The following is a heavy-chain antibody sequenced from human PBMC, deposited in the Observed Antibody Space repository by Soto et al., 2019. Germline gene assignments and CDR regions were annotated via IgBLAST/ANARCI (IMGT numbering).Heavy chain of an antibody. CDR1: GLTISGKKY. Sequence: DVQLVESGGGLIQPGESLRLSCAAFGLTISGKKYVSWVRQPPGKGLEWVSALYDVDGSFYADSVTGRFTTSSDSSKTTVYLQMNVLRPDDTAVYYCATWHEREHAFDVWGQGTTGTISS. CDR3: ATWHEREHAFDV. J-gene: IGHJ3*01. CDR2: LYDVDGS. V-gene: IGHV3-53*01. D-gene: IGHD1-1*01.